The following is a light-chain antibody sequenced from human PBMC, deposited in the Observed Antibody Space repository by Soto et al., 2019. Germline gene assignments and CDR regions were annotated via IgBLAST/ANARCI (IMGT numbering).Light chain of an antibody. J-gene: IGLJ3*02. CDR1: SGDVGHYNF. V-gene: IGLV2-14*01. CDR2: EVS. Sequence: QSVLTQPASVSGSPGQAITMSCTGTSGDVGHYNFVSWYQQHPGKAPKLIIYEVSHRPSGVSNRFSASKSGNTASLIISGLQAEDEAYYYCSSFTTTTSLMFGGGTNVTVL. CDR3: SSFTTTTSLM.